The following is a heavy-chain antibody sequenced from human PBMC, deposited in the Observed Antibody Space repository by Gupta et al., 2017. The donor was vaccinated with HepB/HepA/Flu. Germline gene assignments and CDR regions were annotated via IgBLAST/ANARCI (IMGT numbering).Heavy chain of an antibody. CDR1: GDSITSYY. CDR2: IYYSGRS. CDR3: ARERVAATGAFDI. Sequence: QVQLQESGPGLVKPSETLSLTCTVSGDSITSYYWSWIRQPPGKGLEWIGYIYYSGRSNHNLSLKSRVFMSIDTSKNQFSLKVSSVTAADTAVYYCARERVAATGAFDIWGQGTMVTVSS. D-gene: IGHD1-26*01. J-gene: IGHJ3*02. V-gene: IGHV4-59*01.